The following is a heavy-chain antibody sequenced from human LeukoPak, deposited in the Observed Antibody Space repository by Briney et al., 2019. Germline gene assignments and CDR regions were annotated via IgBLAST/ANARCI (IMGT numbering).Heavy chain of an antibody. V-gene: IGHV3-21*01. CDR2: ISSSSSYI. J-gene: IGHJ4*02. CDR3: TIVVVPAAKKPFDY. CDR1: GFTFSNAW. D-gene: IGHD2-2*01. Sequence: GGSLRLSCAASGFTFSNAWMSWVRQAPGKGLEWVSSISSSSSYIYYGDSVKGRFTISRDNAKNSLYLQMNSLRAEDTAVYYCTIVVVPAAKKPFDYWGQVTLVTVSS.